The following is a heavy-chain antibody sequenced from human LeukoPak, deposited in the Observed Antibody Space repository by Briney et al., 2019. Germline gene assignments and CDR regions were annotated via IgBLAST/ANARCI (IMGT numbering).Heavy chain of an antibody. CDR2: INHSGST. V-gene: IGHV4-34*01. CDR3: ARLFYCSSTSCHPSEFDY. D-gene: IGHD2-2*01. CDR1: GGSFSGYY. J-gene: IGHJ4*02. Sequence: PSETLSLTCAVYGGSFSGYYWSWIRQPPAKGLEWIGEINHSGSTNYNPSLKSRVTISVDTSKNQFSLKLSSVTAADTAVYYCARLFYCSSTSCHPSEFDYWGQGTLVTVSS.